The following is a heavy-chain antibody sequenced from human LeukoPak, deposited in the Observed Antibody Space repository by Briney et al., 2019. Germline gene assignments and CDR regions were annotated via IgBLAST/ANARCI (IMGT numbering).Heavy chain of an antibody. CDR3: AREYYYDSSALEYYFDY. CDR1: GGSISSSSYY. D-gene: IGHD3-22*01. CDR2: IYTSGST. V-gene: IGHV4-39*07. Sequence: SETLSLTCTVSGGSISSSSYYWGWIRQPPGKGLEWIGRIYTSGSTNYNPSLKSRVTMSVDTSKNQFSLKLSSVTAADTAVYYCAREYYYDSSALEYYFDYWGQGTLVTVSS. J-gene: IGHJ4*02.